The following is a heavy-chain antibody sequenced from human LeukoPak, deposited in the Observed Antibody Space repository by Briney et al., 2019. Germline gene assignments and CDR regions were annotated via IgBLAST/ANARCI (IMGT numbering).Heavy chain of an antibody. D-gene: IGHD3-22*01. J-gene: IGHJ4*02. CDR3: ARDPTYYYDSIGYSNKG. CDR1: GFTFSSYG. V-gene: IGHV3-21*01. Sequence: GGSLSLSCAASGFTFSSYGMNWVRQAPGKGLEWVSSISSSSSYIYYADSVKGRFTISRDNAKNSLYLQMNSLRAEDTAVYYCARDPTYYYDSIGYSNKGWGQGTLVTVSS. CDR2: ISSSSSYI.